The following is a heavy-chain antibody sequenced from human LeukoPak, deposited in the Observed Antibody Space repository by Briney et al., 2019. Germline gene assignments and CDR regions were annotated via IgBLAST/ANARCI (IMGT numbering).Heavy chain of an antibody. J-gene: IGHJ4*02. CDR3: ARASCSSTSCYNRGR. CDR2: ISAYSGNT. D-gene: IGHD2-2*02. CDR1: GYTFTSYG. V-gene: IGHV1-18*01. Sequence: ASVKVSCKASGYTFTSYGISWVRQAPGQGLEWMGWISAYSGNTNYAQKLQGRVTMTTDTSTSTAYMELRSLRSDDTAVYYCARASCSSTSCYNRGRWGQGTLVTVSS.